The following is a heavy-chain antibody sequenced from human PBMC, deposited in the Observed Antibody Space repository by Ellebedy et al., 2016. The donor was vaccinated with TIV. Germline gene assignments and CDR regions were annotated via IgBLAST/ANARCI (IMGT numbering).Heavy chain of an antibody. CDR1: GFTFRSYG. Sequence: PGGSLRLSCAASGFTFRSYGMHWVRQAPGKGLYWVAFIRFDGSSQYYADSVQGRFTISRDNSKNTLSLHMSSLRGEDTAVYYCARGCGSDCGLMYWGQGTLVTVSS. J-gene: IGHJ4*02. CDR3: ARGCGSDCGLMY. D-gene: IGHD2-21*02. CDR2: IRFDGSSQ. V-gene: IGHV3-30*02.